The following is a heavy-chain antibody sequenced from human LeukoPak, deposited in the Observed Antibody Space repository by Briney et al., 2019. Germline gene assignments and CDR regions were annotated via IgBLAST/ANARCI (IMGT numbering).Heavy chain of an antibody. D-gene: IGHD1-26*01. CDR3: ARASGTYPNSLDS. J-gene: IGHJ4*02. CDR2: IYITGST. V-gene: IGHV4-4*07. CDR1: GASVNSFY. Sequence: SETLSLTCSVSGASVNSFYWTWIRQAAGKGPEWIGRIYITGSTDYNPSLKSRVTISLDKSSNEFSLKMNSVTAADTAVYFCARASGTYPNSLDSWGRGTLVIVSS.